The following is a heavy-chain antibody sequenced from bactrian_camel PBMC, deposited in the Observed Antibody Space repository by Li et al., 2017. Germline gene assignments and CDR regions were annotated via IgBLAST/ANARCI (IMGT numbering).Heavy chain of an antibody. CDR2: LSIVEDRP. V-gene: IGHV3S54*01. J-gene: IGHJ4*01. CDR1: EYDVTINC. Sequence: HVQLVESGGGSVQAGGSLRLSCSLSEYDVTINCMGWFRQAPGKKREGVAALSIVEDRPYYADSVKGRFTISKDDAKKTLYLHMNTLKPEDTAMYYCVADSCSYCSDGYCYSSGGILANKYRGQGTQVTVS. D-gene: IGHD2*01. CDR3: VADSCSYCSDGYCYSSGGILANKY.